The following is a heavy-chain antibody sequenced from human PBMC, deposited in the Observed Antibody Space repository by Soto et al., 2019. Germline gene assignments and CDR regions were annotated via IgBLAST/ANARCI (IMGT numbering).Heavy chain of an antibody. D-gene: IGHD2-21*01. CDR2: INAGNGNT. J-gene: IGHJ2*01. CDR3: ARVPGYYIDDL. Sequence: ASVKVSCKASGYTFTSYVIHLVRQAPGQRLEGMGWINAGNGNTKYSQKFQGRVTITRDTSASTAYMELSSLRSEDTAVYYCARVPGYYIDDLWGRGTLVTVSS. V-gene: IGHV1-3*01. CDR1: GYTFTSYV.